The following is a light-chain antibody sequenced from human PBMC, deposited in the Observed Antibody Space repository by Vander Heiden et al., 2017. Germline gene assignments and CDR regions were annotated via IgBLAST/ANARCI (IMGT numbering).Light chain of an antibody. Sequence: QSALTQPASVSGSPGQSITISCTGPSSDVGAYNYVSWYQQHPGKAPKIMIYDVSNRPSGVSIRFSGSKSGNTASLTISGLQAEDEADYYCSSYTSSSTLEVFGGGTKLTVL. CDR1: SSDVGAYNY. J-gene: IGLJ2*01. V-gene: IGLV2-14*03. CDR3: SSYTSSSTLEV. CDR2: DVS.